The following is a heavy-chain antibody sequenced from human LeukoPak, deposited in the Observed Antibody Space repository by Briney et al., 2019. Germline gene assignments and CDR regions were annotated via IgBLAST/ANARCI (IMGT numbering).Heavy chain of an antibody. CDR3: ARDIVATEYYFDY. Sequence: SVKVSCKASGGTFSSYAISWVRQAPGQGLEWMGRIIPIFGIANYAQKFQGRVTITADKSTSTAYMELSSLRSEDTAVYYCARDIVATEYYFDYWGQGTLVTVSS. CDR2: IIPIFGIA. J-gene: IGHJ4*02. D-gene: IGHD5-12*01. CDR1: GGTFSSYA. V-gene: IGHV1-69*04.